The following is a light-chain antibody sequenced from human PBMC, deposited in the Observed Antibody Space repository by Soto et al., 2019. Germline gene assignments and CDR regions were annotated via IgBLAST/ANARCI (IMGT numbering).Light chain of an antibody. CDR2: GAS. V-gene: IGKV3-20*01. CDR1: QSVSSSS. Sequence: EIVLTQSPGTLSLSPGERATLSCRASQSVSSSSLAWYQQRPGQAPRLLIFGASRRATGIPDRFSGSGSGTDFTLTIDRLDSEDFAVYFCQQYGDLPWTFGQGTKVDIK. CDR3: QQYGDLPWT. J-gene: IGKJ1*01.